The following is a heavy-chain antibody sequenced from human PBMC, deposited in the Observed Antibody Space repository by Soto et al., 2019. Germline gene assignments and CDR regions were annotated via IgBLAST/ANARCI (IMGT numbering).Heavy chain of an antibody. J-gene: IGHJ4*02. CDR3: AKDGAPRYCGRSSCHPAGAY. Sequence: ESGGGVVQPGRSLRLSCAGSGSPFSNYGLHWVRQAPGKGLGRVAVISYDGSHKYYADSVKDRFTISRDNSNNMLYLQMDSLRAEDTAVYYCAKDGAPRYCGRSSCHPAGAYWGQGTLVTVSS. CDR2: ISYDGSHK. D-gene: IGHD2-15*01. CDR1: GSPFSNYG. V-gene: IGHV3-30*18.